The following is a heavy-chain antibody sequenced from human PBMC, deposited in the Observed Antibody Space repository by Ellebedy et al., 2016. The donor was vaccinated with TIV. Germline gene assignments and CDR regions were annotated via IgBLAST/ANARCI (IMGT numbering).Heavy chain of an antibody. J-gene: IGHJ4*02. D-gene: IGHD3-10*01. CDR2: IYYSGST. Sequence: SETLSLTXTVSGGSISSGGYYWSWIRQHPGKGLEWIGYIYYSGSTYYNPSLKSRVTISVDKSKNQFSLKLSSVTAADTAVYYCARLITMAWGYFDYWGQGTLVTVSS. CDR1: GGSISSGGYY. V-gene: IGHV4-31*03. CDR3: ARLITMAWGYFDY.